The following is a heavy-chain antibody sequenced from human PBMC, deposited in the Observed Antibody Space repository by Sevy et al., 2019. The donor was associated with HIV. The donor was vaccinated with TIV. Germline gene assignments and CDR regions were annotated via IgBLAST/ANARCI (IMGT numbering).Heavy chain of an antibody. CDR1: GFTFSSYS. CDR3: ARDSSSTNTVDY. J-gene: IGHJ4*02. CDR2: ISSSSSYI. Sequence: EGSLRLSCAASGFTFSSYSMNWVRQAPGKGLEWVSSISSSSSYIYYADSVKGRFTISRDNAKNSLYLQMNSLRAEDTAVYYCARDSSSTNTVDYWGQGTLVTVSS. V-gene: IGHV3-21*01. D-gene: IGHD6-6*01.